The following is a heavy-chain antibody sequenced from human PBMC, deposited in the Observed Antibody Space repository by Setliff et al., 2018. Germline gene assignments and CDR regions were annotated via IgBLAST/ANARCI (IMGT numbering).Heavy chain of an antibody. D-gene: IGHD3-9*01. CDR2: IYYSGST. J-gene: IGHJ4*02. CDR3: ARTLYDYDILTGPGYYFDY. Sequence: PLETLSLTCTVSGGSISSSSYYWGWIRQPPGKGLEWIGSIYYSGSTYYNPSLKSRVTISVDTSKNQFSLKLSSVTAADTAVYYCARTLYDYDILTGPGYYFDYWGQGTLVTVSS. CDR1: GGSISSSSYY. V-gene: IGHV4-39*07.